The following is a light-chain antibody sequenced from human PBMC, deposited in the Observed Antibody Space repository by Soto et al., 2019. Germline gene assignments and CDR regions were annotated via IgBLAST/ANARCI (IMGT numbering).Light chain of an antibody. CDR1: RSISSY. CDR3: QQTYSAPQT. J-gene: IGKJ1*01. V-gene: IGKV1-39*01. Sequence: DIQMTQSPSSLSASVGDRVTITCRASRSISSYLNWYQQKPGKAPKLLIYAASSLQGGVPSGFSGSGSGTDFTLTISSLQPEDFATYYCQQTYSAPQTFGQGTKV. CDR2: AAS.